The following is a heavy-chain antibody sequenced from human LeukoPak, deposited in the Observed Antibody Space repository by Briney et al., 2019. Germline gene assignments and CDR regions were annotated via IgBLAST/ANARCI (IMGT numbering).Heavy chain of an antibody. CDR2: INGSGNSK. CDR3: ARGRIAVAGTYIPSNWGPQLYYMDV. Sequence: GGSLSLSCAASGFTFSSYAMSWVRRAPGKGLEWVSTINGSGNSKYYTGSVKGRFTISRVSSENTLYLQMNSLRAEDTAVYYCARGRIAVAGTYIPSNWGPQLYYMDVWGKGTTVTVSS. D-gene: IGHD6-19*01. CDR1: GFTFSSYA. J-gene: IGHJ6*03. V-gene: IGHV3-23*05.